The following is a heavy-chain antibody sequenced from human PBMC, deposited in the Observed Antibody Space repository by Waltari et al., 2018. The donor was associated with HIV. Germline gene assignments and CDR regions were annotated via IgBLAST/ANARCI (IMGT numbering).Heavy chain of an antibody. D-gene: IGHD2-2*01. Sequence: QVQLQESGPGLVKASETLSLTCTVSGGSISSYYWSWIRQPAGKGWEWIGRIYTSGSTNYNSSLKSRVTMSIDTSKNQFFLKLSSVTAADTAVYYCAREYCSSTSCSPNGRLGAFDIWGQGTMVTVSS. V-gene: IGHV4-4*07. CDR1: GGSISSYY. CDR3: AREYCSSTSCSPNGRLGAFDI. CDR2: IYTSGST. J-gene: IGHJ3*02.